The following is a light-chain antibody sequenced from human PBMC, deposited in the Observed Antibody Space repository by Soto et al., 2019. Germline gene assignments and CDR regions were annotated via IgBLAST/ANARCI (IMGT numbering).Light chain of an antibody. Sequence: DIQMTQSPSSLSASVGDRVTITCRASRNIGNYLNWYQQKPGIAPKVLIYAASSLQSGVPSRFSGSGSGTDFTLIISSLQPEDFATYYCQQSHSTPRTFGQGTKVDIK. CDR3: QQSHSTPRT. V-gene: IGKV1-39*01. CDR1: RNIGNY. J-gene: IGKJ2*01. CDR2: AAS.